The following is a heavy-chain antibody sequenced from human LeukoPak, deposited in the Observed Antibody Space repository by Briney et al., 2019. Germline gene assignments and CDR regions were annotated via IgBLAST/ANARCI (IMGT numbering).Heavy chain of an antibody. Sequence: GASVKVSCKASGYTFTGYYMHWVRQAPGQGLEWMGWINPNSGGTNYAQKFQGRATMTRDTSISTAYMELSRLRSDDTAVYYWARTYSSGWYYFDYWGQGTLVTVSS. CDR2: INPNSGGT. V-gene: IGHV1-2*02. D-gene: IGHD6-19*01. CDR1: GYTFTGYY. CDR3: ARTYSSGWYYFDY. J-gene: IGHJ4*02.